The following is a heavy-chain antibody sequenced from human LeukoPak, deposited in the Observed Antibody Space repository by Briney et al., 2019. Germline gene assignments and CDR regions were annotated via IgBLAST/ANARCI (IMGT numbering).Heavy chain of an antibody. CDR3: GLAMVRGNEFDY. CDR2: IIPIFGTA. J-gene: IGHJ4*02. D-gene: IGHD3-10*01. Sequence: SVKVSCKASGGTFSSYAISWVRQAPGQGLEWMGGIIPIFGTANYAQKFQGRVTITADESTSTAYMELSSLRSEDTVVYYCGLAMVRGNEFDYWGQGTLVTVSP. CDR1: GGTFSSYA. V-gene: IGHV1-69*01.